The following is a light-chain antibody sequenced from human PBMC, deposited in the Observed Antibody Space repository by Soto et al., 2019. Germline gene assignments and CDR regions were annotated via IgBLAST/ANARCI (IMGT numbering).Light chain of an antibody. V-gene: IGLV2-8*01. CDR2: DVN. CDR3: SSYAPSAVV. J-gene: IGLJ2*01. Sequence: QSALTQPPSASGSPGQSVTISCTGTPSDVGGSNSVSWYQQHPGKAPNLMIYDVNKRPSGVPDRVSGSKSGNTASLTVSGLQAADEAYYFCSSYAPSAVVFGGGTQLTV. CDR1: PSDVGGSNS.